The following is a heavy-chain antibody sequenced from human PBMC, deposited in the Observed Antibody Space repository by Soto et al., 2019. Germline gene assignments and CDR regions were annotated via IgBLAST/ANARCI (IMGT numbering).Heavy chain of an antibody. Sequence: QVQLVQSGAEVKKPGSSVKVSCKASGGTFSSYTISWVRQAPGQGLEWMGGIIPIFGTANYAQKFQGRVTITADASTSTAYMELSSLRSEDTAVYYCARVRVRFLEWLGSEGWGQGTLVTVSS. V-gene: IGHV1-69*12. CDR1: GGTFSSYT. CDR3: ARVRVRFLEWLGSEG. J-gene: IGHJ4*02. D-gene: IGHD3-3*01. CDR2: IIPIFGTA.